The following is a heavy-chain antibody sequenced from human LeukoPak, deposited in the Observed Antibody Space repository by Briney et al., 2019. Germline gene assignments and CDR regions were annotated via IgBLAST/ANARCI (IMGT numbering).Heavy chain of an antibody. CDR2: IIPIFGTA. Sequence: GASVKVSCKASGGTFSSYAISWVRQAPGQGLEWMGGIIPIFGTANYAQKFQGRVTITTDESTSTAYMELSSLRSEDTAVYYCARDGGIAASGAARPQYYMDVWGKGTTVTVSS. D-gene: IGHD6-13*01. J-gene: IGHJ6*03. CDR1: GGTFSSYA. V-gene: IGHV1-69*05. CDR3: ARDGGIAASGAARPQYYMDV.